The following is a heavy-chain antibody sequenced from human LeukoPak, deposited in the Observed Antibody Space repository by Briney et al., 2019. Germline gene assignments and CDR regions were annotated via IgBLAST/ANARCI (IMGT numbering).Heavy chain of an antibody. J-gene: IGHJ4*02. D-gene: IGHD3-10*01. CDR1: GGTFSNYA. Sequence: SVKVSCKTSGGTFSNYAVTWVRQAPGQGLEWMGRVIPVLGMANYAQKFQGRVIITADESTRTAYIELTSLRSEDTALYFCAREGPTFYYDSGRDPSFDYWGQGTLVTVSS. CDR2: VIPVLGMA. CDR3: AREGPTFYYDSGRDPSFDY. V-gene: IGHV1-69*04.